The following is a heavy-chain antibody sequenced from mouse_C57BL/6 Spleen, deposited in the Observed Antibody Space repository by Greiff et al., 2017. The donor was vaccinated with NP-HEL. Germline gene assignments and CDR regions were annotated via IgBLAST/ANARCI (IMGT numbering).Heavy chain of an antibody. J-gene: IGHJ1*03. CDR3: ARGGFYYGSSYGYFDV. V-gene: IGHV5-17*01. CDR1: GFTFSDYG. CDR2: ISIGSSTI. D-gene: IGHD1-1*01. Sequence: EVKLMESGGGLVKPGGSLKLSCAASGFTFSDYGMHWVRQAPEKGLEWVAYISIGSSTIFYADTVKGRFTISRDNAKNTLFLQMTSLRSEDTAMYYCARGGFYYGSSYGYFDVWGTGTTVTVSS.